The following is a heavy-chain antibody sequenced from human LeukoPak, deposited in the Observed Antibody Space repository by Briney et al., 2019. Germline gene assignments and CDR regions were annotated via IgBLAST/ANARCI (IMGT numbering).Heavy chain of an antibody. CDR3: AAVPEYDILTGYLVDY. D-gene: IGHD3-9*01. J-gene: IGHJ4*02. CDR2: IVVGSGNT. CDR1: GFTFTSSA. V-gene: IGHV1-58*01. Sequence: ASVKVSCKASGFTFTSSAVQWVRQARGQRLEWIGWIVVGSGNTNYAQKFQERVTITRDMSTSTAYMELSSLSSEDTAVYYCAAVPEYDILTGYLVDYWGQGTLVTVSS.